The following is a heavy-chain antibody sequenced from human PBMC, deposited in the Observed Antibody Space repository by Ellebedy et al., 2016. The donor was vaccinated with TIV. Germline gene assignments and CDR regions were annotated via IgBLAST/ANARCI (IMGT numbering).Heavy chain of an antibody. V-gene: IGHV2-70*04. CDR2: LDWDDDT. J-gene: IGHJ3*02. CDR3: ARISRDAFDI. Sequence: SGPTLVKPTQTLTLTCTLSGLSVNSNGMRVSWFRQPPGKDLEWPARLDWDDDTFYRKSLRTRLTISKDISKNQVVLTMTVMDPVDTGTYYCARISRDAFDIWGQGTTVLVSS. CDR1: GLSVNSNGMR.